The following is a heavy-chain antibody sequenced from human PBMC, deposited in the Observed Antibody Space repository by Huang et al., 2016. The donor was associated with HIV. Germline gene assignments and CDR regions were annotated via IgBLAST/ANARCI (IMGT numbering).Heavy chain of an antibody. CDR1: GFNFNIYD. D-gene: IGHD3-22*01. CDR2: RIPNSVNT. J-gene: IGHJ4*02. V-gene: IGHV1-8*03. CDR3: ARARGFLYDSTGYYSRYYFDS. Sequence: QVQLVQSGAEVKKPGASVKVSCKASGFNFNIYDFNGVRQASGQGIEWMGLRIPNSVNTGHAQNVQGRFTITRNTAITTAYMEMRSLISEDTVVYYCARARGFLYDSTGYYSRYYFDSWGQGTLVTISS.